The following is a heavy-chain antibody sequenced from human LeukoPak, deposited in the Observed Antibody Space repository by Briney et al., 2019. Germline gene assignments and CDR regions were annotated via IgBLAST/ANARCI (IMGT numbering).Heavy chain of an antibody. D-gene: IGHD5-18*01. CDR3: ARDYNYAIDY. CDR1: GFTFSSYG. CDR2: INSDGSTT. J-gene: IGHJ4*02. V-gene: IGHV3-74*01. Sequence: GGSLRLSGVASGFTFSSYGMHWVRQAPGKGLVWASHINSDGSTTNYADSVRGRFTISRDNAKNTVHLQMISLRAEDTAVYYCARDYNYAIDYWGQGTLVTVSS.